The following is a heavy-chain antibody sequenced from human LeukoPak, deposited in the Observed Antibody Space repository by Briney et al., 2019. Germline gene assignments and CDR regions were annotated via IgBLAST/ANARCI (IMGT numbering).Heavy chain of an antibody. CDR2: IVVNSGNI. CDR3: AKDIRWSFDY. Sequence: GSLTLSCAASGFTFSSNGMSGWRRPPPEGVEWVSVIVVNSGNIHYADSVKGRFTISRDNSKNTLYLQMNSLRAEDTATYYCAKDIRWSFDYWGQGTLVTVSP. CDR1: GFTFSSNG. D-gene: IGHD4-23*01. J-gene: IGHJ4*02. V-gene: IGHV3-23*01.